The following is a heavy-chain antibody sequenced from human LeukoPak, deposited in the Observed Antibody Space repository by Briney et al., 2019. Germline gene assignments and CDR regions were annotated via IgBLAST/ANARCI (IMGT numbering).Heavy chain of an antibody. Sequence: SETLSLTCTVSGGSISSSSYYWGWIRQPPGKGLEWIGSIYYSGSTYYNPSLKSRVTISVDTSKNQFSLKLSSVTAADTAVYYCARLDPMGGWFDPWGQGTLVTVSS. CDR2: IYYSGST. V-gene: IGHV4-39*01. CDR1: GGSISSSSYY. D-gene: IGHD3-16*01. CDR3: ARLDPMGGWFDP. J-gene: IGHJ5*02.